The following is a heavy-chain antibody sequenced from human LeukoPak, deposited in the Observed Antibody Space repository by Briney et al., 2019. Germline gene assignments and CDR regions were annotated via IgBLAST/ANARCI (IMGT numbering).Heavy chain of an antibody. CDR3: ARDRVDIVATIEDYYYYYGMLV. CDR2: IIPIFGIA. V-gene: IGHV1-69*04. Sequence: SSVTVSCKPSGGTFSSYAISWVRQAPGQGLEWMGRIIPIFGIANYAQKFQGRVTSTTDKSTSTAYMELSSLRSEDTAVYYCARDRVDIVATIEDYYYYYGMLVWGQGTRVTVSS. D-gene: IGHD5-12*01. J-gene: IGHJ6*02. CDR1: GGTFSSYA.